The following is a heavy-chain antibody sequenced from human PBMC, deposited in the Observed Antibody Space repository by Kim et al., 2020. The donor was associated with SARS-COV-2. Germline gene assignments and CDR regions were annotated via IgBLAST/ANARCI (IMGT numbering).Heavy chain of an antibody. CDR3: ATILVAYGTRWFDP. D-gene: IGHD4-17*01. J-gene: IGHJ5*02. Sequence: EQKFQGRVTMTEDTSTDTAYMELSSLRSEDTAVYYCATILVAYGTRWFDPWGQGTLVTVSS. V-gene: IGHV1-24*01.